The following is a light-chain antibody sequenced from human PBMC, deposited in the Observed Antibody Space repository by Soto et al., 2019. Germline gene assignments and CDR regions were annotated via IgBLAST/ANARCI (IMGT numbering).Light chain of an antibody. Sequence: DIQMTQSPSTLSASVGDRVNITCRASQSISTWLAWYQHKPGKAPNLLISDAYSLESGVPSRFSGSGYGTEFTLTISSLQPDDFATYYCQQYNSYSRTFGQGTKVEIK. CDR1: QSISTW. CDR3: QQYNSYSRT. V-gene: IGKV1-5*01. CDR2: DAY. J-gene: IGKJ1*01.